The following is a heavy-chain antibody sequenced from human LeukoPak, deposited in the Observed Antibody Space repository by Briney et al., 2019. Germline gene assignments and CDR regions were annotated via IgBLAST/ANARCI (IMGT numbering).Heavy chain of an antibody. V-gene: IGHV4-34*01. CDR1: GGSFSGYY. D-gene: IGHD3-3*01. Sequence: PSETLSLTCAVYGGSFSGYYWSWIRQPPGKGLEWIGEINHSGSTNYNPSLKSRVTISVDTSKNQFSLKLSSVTAADTAVYYCAREGYDFWSGLFDYWGQGTLVTVSS. J-gene: IGHJ4*02. CDR3: AREGYDFWSGLFDY. CDR2: INHSGST.